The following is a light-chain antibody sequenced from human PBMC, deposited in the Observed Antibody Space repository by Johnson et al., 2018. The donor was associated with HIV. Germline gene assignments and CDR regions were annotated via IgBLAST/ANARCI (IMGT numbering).Light chain of an antibody. V-gene: IGLV1-51*01. CDR3: GTWDSSLSGV. J-gene: IGLJ1*01. Sequence: QPVLTQPPSVSAAPGQKVTISCSGSSSNIGNNYVSWYQQLPGTAPKLLIYENNKRPSGIPDRFSGSKSGTSATLAITGLQTGDEADYYCGTWDSSLSGVFGTGTKVTVL. CDR2: ENN. CDR1: SSNIGNNY.